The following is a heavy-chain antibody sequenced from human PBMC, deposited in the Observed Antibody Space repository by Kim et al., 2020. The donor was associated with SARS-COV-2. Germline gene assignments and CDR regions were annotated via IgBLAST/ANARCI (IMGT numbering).Heavy chain of an antibody. CDR2: ISYDGSNK. CDR3: ARDVITMVRGRKYAFDI. J-gene: IGHJ3*02. D-gene: IGHD3-10*01. Sequence: GGSLRLSCAASGFTFSSYGMHWVRQAPGKGLEWVAVISYDGSNKYYADSVKGRFTISRDNSKNTLYLQMKSLRAEDTAVYYCARDVITMVRGRKYAFDIWGQGTMVTVSS. CDR1: GFTFSSYG. V-gene: IGHV3-33*05.